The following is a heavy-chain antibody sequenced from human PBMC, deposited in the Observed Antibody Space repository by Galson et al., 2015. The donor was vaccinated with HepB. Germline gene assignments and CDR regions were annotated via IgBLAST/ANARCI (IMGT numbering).Heavy chain of an antibody. V-gene: IGHV6-1*01. CDR3: AIDPRGGPDSENYFYY. CDR1: GASVSSNSAA. CDR2: TYLRSRWYI. Sequence: CPISGASVSSNSAAWNWIRQSPSRGLEWLGRTYLRSRWYIEYAVSAKVRITIKADTSKKQFSLHFTSVTPEDTAVYYCAIDPRGGPDSENYFYYWGQGTLVTVSS. D-gene: IGHD3-10*01. J-gene: IGHJ4*02.